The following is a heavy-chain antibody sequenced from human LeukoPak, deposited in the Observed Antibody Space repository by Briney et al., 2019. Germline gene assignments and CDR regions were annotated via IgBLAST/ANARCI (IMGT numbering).Heavy chain of an antibody. Sequence: SETLSLTCTVSGGSISNYYWSWIRQPPGKGREWIGYIYFTGSTNYNPSLKSRVTILVDTSKNQFSLKLSSVTTADTAVYYCARDNGYCSSTSCYTAFDIWGQGTMVTVSS. CDR3: ARDNGYCSSTSCYTAFDI. J-gene: IGHJ3*02. CDR1: GGSISNYY. V-gene: IGHV4-59*01. CDR2: IYFTGST. D-gene: IGHD2-2*02.